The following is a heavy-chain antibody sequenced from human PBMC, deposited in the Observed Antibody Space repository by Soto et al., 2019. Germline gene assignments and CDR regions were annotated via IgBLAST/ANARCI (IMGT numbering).Heavy chain of an antibody. CDR2: IYYSGST. V-gene: IGHV4-31*01. CDR3: ARTSVMITFGGVTSDMDV. D-gene: IGHD3-16*01. CDR1: GGSISSGGYY. Sequence: QVQLQESGPGLVKPSQTLSLTCTVSGGSISSGGYYWSWIRQHPGKGLEWIGYIYYSGSTYYNPSLKSPVTISVDTSKNPFALKLSSVTAADTAVYYCARTSVMITFGGVTSDMDVWGKGTTVTVSA. J-gene: IGHJ6*04.